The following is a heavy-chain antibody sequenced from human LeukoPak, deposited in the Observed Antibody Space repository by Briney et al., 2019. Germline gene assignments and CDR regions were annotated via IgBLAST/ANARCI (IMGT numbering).Heavy chain of an antibody. V-gene: IGHV1-45*02. D-gene: IGHD3-16*02. J-gene: IGHJ4*02. CDR1: GYTFTYRY. Sequence: GASVKVSCKASGYTFTYRYLHWVRQAPGQALEWMGWITPFNGNTNYAQKFQDRVTMTTDTSTGTAYMELRSLRSDDTAVYYCARELRLGELSLVYRGQGTLVTVSS. CDR3: ARELRLGELSLVY. CDR2: ITPFNGNT.